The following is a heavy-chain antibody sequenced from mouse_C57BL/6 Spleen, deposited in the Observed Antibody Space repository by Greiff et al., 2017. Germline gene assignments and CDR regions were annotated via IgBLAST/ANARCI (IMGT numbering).Heavy chain of an antibody. D-gene: IGHD1-1*01. Sequence: QVQLQQPGAELVKPGASVKMSCKASGYTFTSYWITWVKQRPGQGLEWIGDIDPGSGSTNYNEKFKSKATLTVDTSSSTAYMQLSSLTSEDSAVYYGASEGAFCYYGSRYFDYWGQGTTLTVSS. CDR3: ASEGAFCYYGSRYFDY. J-gene: IGHJ2*01. CDR2: IDPGSGST. CDR1: GYTFTSYW. V-gene: IGHV1-55*01.